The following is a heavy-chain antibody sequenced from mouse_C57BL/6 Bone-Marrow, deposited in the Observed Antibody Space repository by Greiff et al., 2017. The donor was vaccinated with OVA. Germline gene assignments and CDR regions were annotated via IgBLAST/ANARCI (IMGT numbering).Heavy chain of an antibody. J-gene: IGHJ4*01. CDR3: VRQGDYGRGYAMDY. V-gene: IGHV10-1*01. Sequence: EVMLVESGGGLVQPKGSLKLSCAASGFSFNTYAMNWVRQAPGKGLEWVARIRSKSNNYATYYADSVKDRFTISRDDSESMLYLQMNNLKTEDTAMYYCVRQGDYGRGYAMDYWGQGTSVTVSS. CDR1: GFSFNTYA. D-gene: IGHD2-4*01. CDR2: IRSKSNNYAT.